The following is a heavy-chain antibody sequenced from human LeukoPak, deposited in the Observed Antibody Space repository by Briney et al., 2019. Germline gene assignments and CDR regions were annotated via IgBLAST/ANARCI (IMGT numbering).Heavy chain of an antibody. CDR2: ISSSSSYI. D-gene: IGHD2-2*01. CDR3: ATGGNLYCSATSCYDFDY. Sequence: PGGSLRLSCAASGFTLSRYSMNWVRQAPGKGLEWVSSISSSSSYIYYGDSVKGRFTISRDNAKNSLYLQINSLRAEDTAVYYCATGGNLYCSATSCYDFDYWGQGTLVTVSS. J-gene: IGHJ4*02. CDR1: GFTLSRYS. V-gene: IGHV3-21*01.